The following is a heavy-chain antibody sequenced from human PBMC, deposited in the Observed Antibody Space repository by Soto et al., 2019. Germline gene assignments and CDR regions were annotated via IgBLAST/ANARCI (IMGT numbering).Heavy chain of an antibody. D-gene: IGHD3-3*01. CDR3: ANVCRFWSGSNSLY. Sequence: EVQLVESGGALVQPGGSLRLSCAASGFTFSNYAMNWVRQAPGKGLEWVSYISTGDSPIYYADSVKGRFTISRDNAKKSLYLQMISLRAEDTAVYYCANVCRFWSGSNSLYWGRGTLVTVSS. CDR2: ISTGDSPI. J-gene: IGHJ4*02. V-gene: IGHV3-48*01. CDR1: GFTFSNYA.